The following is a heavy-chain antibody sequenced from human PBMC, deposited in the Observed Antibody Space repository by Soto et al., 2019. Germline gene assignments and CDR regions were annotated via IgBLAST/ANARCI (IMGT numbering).Heavy chain of an antibody. CDR2: INPNSGGT. V-gene: IGHV1-2*04. Sequence: ASVKVSCKASRYTFTGYYMHWVRQAPGQGXEWMGWINPNSGGTNYAQKFQGWVTMTRDTSISTAYMGLSRLRSDGTAVYYCARDMPRIAAAGTGRYYYGMDVWGQGTTVTVSS. J-gene: IGHJ6*02. D-gene: IGHD6-13*01. CDR1: RYTFTGYY. CDR3: ARDMPRIAAAGTGRYYYGMDV.